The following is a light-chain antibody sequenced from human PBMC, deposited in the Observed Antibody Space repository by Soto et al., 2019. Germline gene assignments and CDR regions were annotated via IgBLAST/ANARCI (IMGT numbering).Light chain of an antibody. CDR1: LSVSRN. CDR3: QKYNVWPRK. V-gene: IGKV3-15*01. CDR2: DAS. J-gene: IGKJ1*01. Sequence: EIVMTQSPATPSVSPGERATLSCRASLSVSRNLAWYQQKPGQAPRLLIFDASTRATGIPARFSGSGSGTEFTLTITSLQSEDFAVYYCQKYNVWPRKCGQGTKGAIK.